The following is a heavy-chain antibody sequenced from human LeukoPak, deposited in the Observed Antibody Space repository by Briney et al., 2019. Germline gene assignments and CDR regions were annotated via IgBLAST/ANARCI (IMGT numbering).Heavy chain of an antibody. CDR1: GFTFSNYG. V-gene: IGHV3-33*01. CDR2: IWYDGSNK. Sequence: PGRSLRLSCAASGFTFSNYGMHWVRQAPGKGLEWVAFIWYDGSNKYYADSVKGRFTISRDNSKNTLYLQMNSLRAEDTAIYYCATVRGSSGTYYIDYWGQGTLVTVSS. J-gene: IGHJ4*02. CDR3: ATVRGSSGTYYIDY. D-gene: IGHD3-10*01.